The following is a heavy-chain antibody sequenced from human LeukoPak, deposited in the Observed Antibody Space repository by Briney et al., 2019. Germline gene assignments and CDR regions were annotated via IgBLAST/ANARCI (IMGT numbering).Heavy chain of an antibody. J-gene: IGHJ4*02. V-gene: IGHV1-69*05. D-gene: IGHD7-27*01. CDR2: IIPIFGTA. CDR1: GGTFSSYA. CDR3: AREALTGGYFDY. Sequence: SVKVSCKASGGTFSSYAISWVRQAPGQGLEWMGGIIPIFGTANYAQKFQGRVTITTDESTSTAYMELSSLRSEDTAVYYCAREALTGGYFDYWGQGTLVTVSS.